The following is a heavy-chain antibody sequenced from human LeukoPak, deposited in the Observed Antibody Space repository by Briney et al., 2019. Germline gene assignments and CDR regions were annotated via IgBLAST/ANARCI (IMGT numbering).Heavy chain of an antibody. J-gene: IGHJ4*02. CDR1: GYTFTSYD. CDR3: ARGGTYLPFCY. V-gene: IGHV1-8*01. Sequence: EASVKVSCKASGYTFTSYDINWVRQATGHALEWMGWMNANSGNTGYAQNFQGRVTMTRNTSISTAYMELSSLRSEDTAIYYCARGGTYLPFCYWGQGTLVTVSS. CDR2: MNANSGNT. D-gene: IGHD3-3*01.